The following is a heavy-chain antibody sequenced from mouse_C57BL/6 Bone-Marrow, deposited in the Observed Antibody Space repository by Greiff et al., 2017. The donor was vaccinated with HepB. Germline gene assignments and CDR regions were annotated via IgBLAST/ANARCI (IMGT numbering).Heavy chain of an antibody. Sequence: EVMLVESGGGLVKPGGSLKLSCAASGFTFSSYTMSWVRQTPEKRLEWVATISGGGGNTYYPDSVKGRFTISRDNAKNTLYLQMSSLRSEDTALYYCAKQKDYYGYDGYFDYWGQGTTLTVSS. CDR1: GFTFSSYT. J-gene: IGHJ2*01. D-gene: IGHD2-2*01. CDR3: AKQKDYYGYDGYFDY. CDR2: ISGGGGNT. V-gene: IGHV5-9*01.